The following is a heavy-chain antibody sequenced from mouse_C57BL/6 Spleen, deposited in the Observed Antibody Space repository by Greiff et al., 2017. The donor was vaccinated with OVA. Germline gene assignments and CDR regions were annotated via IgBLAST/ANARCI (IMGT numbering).Heavy chain of an antibody. D-gene: IGHD3-2*02. Sequence: VQLQQPGAELVRPGTSVKLSCKASGYTFTSYWMHWVKQRPGQGLEWIGVIDPSDSYTNYNQKFKGKATLTVDTSSSTAYMQLSSLTSEDSAVYYCASRGAQATLLPFADWGQGTLVTVSA. CDR2: IDPSDSYT. CDR3: ASRGAQATLLPFAD. CDR1: GYTFTSYW. J-gene: IGHJ3*01. V-gene: IGHV1-59*01.